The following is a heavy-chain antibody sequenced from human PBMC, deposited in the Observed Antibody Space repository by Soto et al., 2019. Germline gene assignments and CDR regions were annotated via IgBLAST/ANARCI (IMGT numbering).Heavy chain of an antibody. CDR2: INPVGGST. Sequence: QVQLVQSGAEVKEPGASVRLSCKASGYTFTDSYIHWVRQAPGQGLEWMGVINPVGGSTTYIQKCQGRVTLTRDMSTTTVHMVLSALRSDDTATYYCARDEGAAMGFQYWGQGTPVNVFS. CDR3: ARDEGAAMGFQY. J-gene: IGHJ4*02. D-gene: IGHD5-18*01. CDR1: GYTFTDSY. V-gene: IGHV1-46*01.